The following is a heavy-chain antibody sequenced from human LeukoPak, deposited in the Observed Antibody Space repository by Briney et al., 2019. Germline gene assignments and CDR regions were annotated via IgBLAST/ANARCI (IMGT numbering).Heavy chain of an antibody. CDR3: AKVAPYGGNSPFDY. Sequence: GGSLSLSCAASGCTLRSYAMSWVRQAPGKGLEWVSAISGSGGSTYYADSVKGRFTISRDNSKNTLYLQMNSLRAEDTAVYYCAKVAPYGGNSPFDYWGQGTLVTVSS. V-gene: IGHV3-23*01. D-gene: IGHD4-23*01. CDR1: GCTLRSYA. CDR2: ISGSGGST. J-gene: IGHJ4*02.